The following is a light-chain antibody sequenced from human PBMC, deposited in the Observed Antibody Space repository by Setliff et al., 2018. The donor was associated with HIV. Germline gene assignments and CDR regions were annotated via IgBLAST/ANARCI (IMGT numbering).Light chain of an antibody. CDR1: SSNIGSNY. Sequence: QSVLTQPPSASGTPGQRDTISCSGSSSNIGSNYVYWYQQLPGTAPKLLIYSNDQRPSGVPDRFSGSKSGTSASLAISGLQSEDEADYYCAPWDDSLNGVVFGGGTKVTVL. J-gene: IGLJ2*01. V-gene: IGLV1-44*01. CDR3: APWDDSLNGVV. CDR2: SND.